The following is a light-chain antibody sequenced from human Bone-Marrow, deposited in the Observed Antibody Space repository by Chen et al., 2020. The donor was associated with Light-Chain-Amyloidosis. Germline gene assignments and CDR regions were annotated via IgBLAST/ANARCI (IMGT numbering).Light chain of an antibody. CDR2: EVS. CDR1: QSLLQSDGKTY. V-gene: IGKV2D-29*01. CDR3: MQALQTPRT. Sequence: DIVMTQTPLFLSVTPGQPASISCKSSQSLLQSDGKTYLYWFLQKTGQPPQLLMYEVSNRFSGVPDRFSASGSGTDFTLKSSRVEAEEVGVYYCMQALQTPRTFGQGTKVEIK. J-gene: IGKJ1*01.